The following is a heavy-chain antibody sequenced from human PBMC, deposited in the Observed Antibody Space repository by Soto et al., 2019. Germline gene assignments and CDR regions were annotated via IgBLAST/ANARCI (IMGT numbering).Heavy chain of an antibody. Sequence: GASVKVSCKASGYTFTGYYMHWVRQAPGQGLEWMGWINHNSGGTNYAQKFQGWVTMTRDTSISTAYMELSRLRSDDTAVYYCARDGSLNDYIWGSYHYTTRGGGYYLDYWGQGTLVTVSS. J-gene: IGHJ4*02. CDR2: INHNSGGT. CDR1: GYTFTGYY. V-gene: IGHV1-2*04. D-gene: IGHD3-16*02. CDR3: ARDGSLNDYIWGSYHYTTRGGGYYLDY.